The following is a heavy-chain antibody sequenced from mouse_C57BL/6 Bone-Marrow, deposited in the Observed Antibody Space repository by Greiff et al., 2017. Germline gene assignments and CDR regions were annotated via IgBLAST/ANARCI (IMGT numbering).Heavy chain of an antibody. Sequence: QVQLQQPGTELATPGASVKLSCKASGYTFTSYWMNWVKQRPGHGLAWIGHLNPSNGSTTYTEKFKSTATLTVGKASSTAYMQLSSLTSEDSSVYYCARDNYAYWYFDVWGTGTTVTVSS. CDR3: ARDNYAYWYFDV. CDR2: LNPSNGST. J-gene: IGHJ1*03. CDR1: GYTFTSYW. V-gene: IGHV1-53*01. D-gene: IGHD2-12*01.